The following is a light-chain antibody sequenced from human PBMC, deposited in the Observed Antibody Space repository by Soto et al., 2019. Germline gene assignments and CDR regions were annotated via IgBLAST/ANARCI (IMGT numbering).Light chain of an antibody. CDR1: SSHIGSNT. V-gene: IGLV1-44*01. CDR2: SNN. J-gene: IGLJ1*01. CDR3: AAWDDSLNGRYV. Sequence: QSVLTQPPSASGNPGQRVTISYSGSSSHIGSNTVNWYQQLPGTAPKLLIYSNNQRPSGVPDRFSGFKSGTSASLAISGLQSEDEADYYCAAWDDSLNGRYVFGTGTKVTVL.